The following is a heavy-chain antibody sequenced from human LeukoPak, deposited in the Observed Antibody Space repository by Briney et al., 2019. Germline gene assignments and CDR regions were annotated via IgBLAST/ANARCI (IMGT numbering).Heavy chain of an antibody. Sequence: GGSLRLSCAASGFTFSSYSMNWVRQAPGKGLEWVSSISSSSSYIYYADSVKGRFTISRDNAKNSLYLQMNSLRAEDTAVYYCARVGSLAPVVYYYYYYMDVWGKGTTVTVSS. V-gene: IGHV3-21*01. CDR2: ISSSSSYI. CDR1: GFTFSSYS. J-gene: IGHJ6*03. D-gene: IGHD2-15*01. CDR3: ARVGSLAPVVYYYYYYMDV.